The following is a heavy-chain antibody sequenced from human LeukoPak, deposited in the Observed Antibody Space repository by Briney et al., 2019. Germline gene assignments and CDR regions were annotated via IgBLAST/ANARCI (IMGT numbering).Heavy chain of an antibody. D-gene: IGHD4-17*01. J-gene: IGHJ6*03. CDR2: IYTSGST. Sequence: PSETLSLTCTVSGGSISSYYWSWIRQPAGKGLEWIGRIYTSGSTIYNPSLKSRVTMSVDTSKNQFSLKLSSVTAADTAVYYCARALVTTRWVYYYYMDVWGKGTTVTVSS. CDR3: ARALVTTRWVYYYYMDV. V-gene: IGHV4-4*07. CDR1: GGSISSYY.